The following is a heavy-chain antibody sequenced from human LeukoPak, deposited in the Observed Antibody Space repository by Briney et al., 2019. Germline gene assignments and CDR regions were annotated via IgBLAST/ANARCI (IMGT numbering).Heavy chain of an antibody. CDR1: GFTFGSYE. CDR2: ISSSGSTI. CDR3: ARDFSNYFDY. D-gene: IGHD3-3*02. V-gene: IGHV3-48*03. J-gene: IGHJ4*02. Sequence: GGSRRLSCAPSGFTFGSYEMNWVRQAPGKGLEWVSYISSSGSTIYYADSVKGRFTISRDNAKNSLYLQMNSLRAEDTAVYYCARDFSNYFDYWGQGTLVTVSS.